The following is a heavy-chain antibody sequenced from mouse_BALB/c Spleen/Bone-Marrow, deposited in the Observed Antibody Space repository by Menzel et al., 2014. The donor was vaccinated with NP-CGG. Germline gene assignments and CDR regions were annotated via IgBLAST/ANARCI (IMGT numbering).Heavy chain of an antibody. CDR2: ISNGGGST. D-gene: IGHD1-1*01. CDR3: ARHGYYGSRAMDY. CDR1: GFTFSSYT. V-gene: IGHV5-12-2*01. Sequence: EVKVVESGGGLVQPGGSLKLSCAASGFTFSSYTMSWVRPTPEKRLEWVAYISNGGGSTYYPDTVKGRFTISRDNAKNTLYLQMSSLKSEDTAMYYCARHGYYGSRAMDYWGQGTSVTVSS. J-gene: IGHJ4*01.